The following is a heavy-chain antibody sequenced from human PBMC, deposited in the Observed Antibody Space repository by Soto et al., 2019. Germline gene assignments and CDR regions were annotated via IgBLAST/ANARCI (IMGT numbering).Heavy chain of an antibody. J-gene: IGHJ4*02. CDR2: IRNPGYGGTT. Sequence: GGSLRLSCTTSGFSFGDYAMTWVRQAPGKGLEWVGFIRNPGYGGTTEYATSVKGRFIISRDDSMSSAYLQLNSLKVDKAVYYCARGGGYDSFDFWGQGIQVTVSS. D-gene: IGHD2-15*01. V-gene: IGHV3-49*04. CDR3: ARGGGYDSFDF. CDR1: GFSFGDYA.